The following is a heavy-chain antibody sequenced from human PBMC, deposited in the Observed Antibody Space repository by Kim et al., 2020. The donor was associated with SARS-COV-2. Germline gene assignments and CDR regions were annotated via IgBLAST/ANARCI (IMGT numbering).Heavy chain of an antibody. CDR1: GFTFSTYG. CDR2: MSYDGTNK. Sequence: GGSLRLSCAASGFTFSTYGMHWVRQAPGKGLEWVALMSYDGTNKYYADSVKGRFTISRDNSKNTLYLQMDSLRAEDTAVYYCAKGREKGCSDTSSYPEFDYSGQGTLVTVSS. D-gene: IGHD2-2*01. J-gene: IGHJ4*02. V-gene: IGHV3-30*18. CDR3: AKGREKGCSDTSSYPEFDY.